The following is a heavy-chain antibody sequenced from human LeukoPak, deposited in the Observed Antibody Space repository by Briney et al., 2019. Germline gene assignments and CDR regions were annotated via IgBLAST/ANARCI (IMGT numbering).Heavy chain of an antibody. D-gene: IGHD3-22*01. V-gene: IGHV4-59*11. CDR3: ARDGYYDVFDY. Sequence: SETLSLTCTVSGGSISSHYWSWIRQPPGKGLEWIGYIYYSGSTNYNPSLTSRVTISVDTSKNQFSLKLSSVTAADTAVYYCARDGYYDVFDYWGQGTLVTVSS. J-gene: IGHJ4*02. CDR1: GGSISSHY. CDR2: IYYSGST.